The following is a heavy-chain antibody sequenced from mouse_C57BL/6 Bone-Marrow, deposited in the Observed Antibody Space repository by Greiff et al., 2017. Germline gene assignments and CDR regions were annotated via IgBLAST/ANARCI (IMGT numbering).Heavy chain of an antibody. D-gene: IGHD2-10*01. V-gene: IGHV1-80*01. CDR3: ASSFYGNYAMDY. CDR2: IYPGDGDT. J-gene: IGHJ4*01. Sequence: QVQLQQSGAELVKPGASVKISCKASGYAFSSYWMNWVKQRPGKGLEWIGQIYPGDGDTNYNGKFKGKATLTADKSSSTAYMPLSSLTSEDSAVYFCASSFYGNYAMDYWGQGTSVTVSS. CDR1: GYAFSSYW.